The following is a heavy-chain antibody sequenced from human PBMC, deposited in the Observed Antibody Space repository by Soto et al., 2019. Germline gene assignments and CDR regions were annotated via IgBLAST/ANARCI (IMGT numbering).Heavy chain of an antibody. V-gene: IGHV4-59*01. CDR2: IYYSGST. D-gene: IGHD3-10*01. J-gene: IGHJ4*02. CDR1: GASITTYY. CDR3: ARAYGYYFDY. Sequence: PSETLSLTCTVSGASITTYYWSWIRQPPGKGLEWIGYIYYSGSTNYNPSLKSRVTISVDTSKNQFSLKLSSVTAADTAVYYCARAYGYYFDYWGQGTLVTVSS.